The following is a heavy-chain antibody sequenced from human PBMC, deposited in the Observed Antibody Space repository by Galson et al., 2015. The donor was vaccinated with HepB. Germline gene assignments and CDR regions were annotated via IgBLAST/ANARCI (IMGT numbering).Heavy chain of an antibody. CDR1: GFTFSSYG. Sequence: SLRLSCAASGFTFSSYGLHWVRQAPGKGLEWVAVISYDGSNKYYADSVKGRFTISRDNSKNTLYLQMNSLRAEDTAGYYCAKSEQYSSGWYDDYYYYGMDVWGQGTTVTVSS. CDR3: AKSEQYSSGWYDDYYYYGMDV. CDR2: ISYDGSNK. J-gene: IGHJ6*02. V-gene: IGHV3-30*18. D-gene: IGHD6-19*01.